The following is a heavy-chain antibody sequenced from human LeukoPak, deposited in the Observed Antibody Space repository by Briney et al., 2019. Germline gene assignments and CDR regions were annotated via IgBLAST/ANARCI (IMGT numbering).Heavy chain of an antibody. J-gene: IGHJ4*02. Sequence: PGGSLRLSCAASGFTFSSYWMSWVRQAPGKGLEWVSAISGSGGSTYYADSVKGRFTISRDNSKNTLYLQMNSLRAEDTAVYYCANLWFGELSAFDYWGQGTLVTVSS. CDR1: GFTFSSYW. CDR3: ANLWFGELSAFDY. CDR2: ISGSGGST. V-gene: IGHV3-23*01. D-gene: IGHD3-10*01.